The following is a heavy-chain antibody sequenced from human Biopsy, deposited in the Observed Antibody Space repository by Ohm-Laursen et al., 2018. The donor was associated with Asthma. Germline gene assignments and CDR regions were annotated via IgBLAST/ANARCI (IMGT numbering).Heavy chain of an antibody. J-gene: IGHJ2*01. D-gene: IGHD6-6*01. CDR1: GDAMSTSGSY. CDR2: IYYSGRT. CDR3: ARAVSSSSYWYLDL. Sequence: TLSLTCIVSGDAMSTSGSYWGWIRQSPGKGLEWIGSIYYSGRTYYNPSLESRVTIPADTSKNHFSLKVTSVTAADTAVYYCARAVSSSSYWYLDLWGRGDLVTVSS. V-gene: IGHV4-39*02.